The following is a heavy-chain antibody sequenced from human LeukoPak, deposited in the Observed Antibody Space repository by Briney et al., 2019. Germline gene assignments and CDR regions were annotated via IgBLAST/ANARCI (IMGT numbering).Heavy chain of an antibody. CDR1: RFTFGSYG. D-gene: IGHD1-26*01. CDR2: ISGSGGST. CDR3: AKERAVGATRRYFDY. Sequence: GGSLRLSCAASRFTFGSYGMTWVRQAPGKGLEWVSAISGSGGSTYYADSVKGRFTISRDNSKNTLYLQMNSLRAEDTAVYYCAKERAVGATRRYFDYWGQGTLVTVSS. V-gene: IGHV3-23*01. J-gene: IGHJ4*02.